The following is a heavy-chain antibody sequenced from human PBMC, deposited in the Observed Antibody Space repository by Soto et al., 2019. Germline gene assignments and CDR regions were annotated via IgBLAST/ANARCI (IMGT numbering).Heavy chain of an antibody. CDR3: ARRTWRYSGPDRDAFDI. J-gene: IGHJ3*02. V-gene: IGHV3-33*01. Sequence: PGGSLRLSCAASGFTFSSYGMHWVRQAPGKGLEWVAVIWYDGSNKYYADSVKGRFTISRDNSKNTLYLQMNSLRAEDTAVYYCARRTWRYSGPDRDAFDIWGQGTMVTVSS. CDR1: GFTFSSYG. D-gene: IGHD1-26*01. CDR2: IWYDGSNK.